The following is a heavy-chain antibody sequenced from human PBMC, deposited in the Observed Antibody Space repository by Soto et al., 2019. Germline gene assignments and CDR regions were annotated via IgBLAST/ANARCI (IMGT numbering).Heavy chain of an antibody. J-gene: IGHJ6*02. D-gene: IGHD3-16*01. CDR1: GFTFSNYA. CDR2: ISYDGNNK. Sequence: PGGSLRLSCAASGFTFSNYAMHWVRQAPGQGLGWGAIISYDGNNKYNADSVKGRFTISRDNSKNTLYLQMNSLRAEDTAVYYCARDRVWTSATCGEFDYYYYYGLDVWGQGTTVTVSS. CDR3: ARDRVWTSATCGEFDYYYYYGLDV. V-gene: IGHV3-30*04.